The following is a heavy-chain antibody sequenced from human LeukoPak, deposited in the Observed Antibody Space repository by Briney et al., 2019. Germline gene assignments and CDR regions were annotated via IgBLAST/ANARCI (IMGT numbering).Heavy chain of an antibody. CDR3: AKDTSIGRYCTNGVCSPFDY. V-gene: IGHV3-23*01. J-gene: IGHJ4*02. CDR2: IGDSGGST. Sequence: GGSLRLSCEAPGFTFSSYAMSWVRQAPGKGREWVSPIGDSGGSTYDADSVKGRFTISRDNSKNTLYLQMNSLRAEDTAVYYCAKDTSIGRYCTNGVCSPFDYWGQGTLVTVSS. D-gene: IGHD2-8*01. CDR1: GFTFSSYA.